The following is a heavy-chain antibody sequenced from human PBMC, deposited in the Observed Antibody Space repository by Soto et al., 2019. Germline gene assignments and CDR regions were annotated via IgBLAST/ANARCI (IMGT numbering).Heavy chain of an antibody. CDR1: GGSFSGYY. V-gene: IGHV4-34*01. CDR2: INHSGST. CDR3: ARVSYNPTGTPVGMDV. Sequence: SETLSLTCAVYGGSFSGYYWNWIRQPPGKGLEWIGEINHSGSTNYNSSLKSRVTISVDTSKNQFSLKLSSVTAADTAVYYCARVSYNPTGTPVGMDVWGQGTTVTVSS. J-gene: IGHJ6*02. D-gene: IGHD1-7*01.